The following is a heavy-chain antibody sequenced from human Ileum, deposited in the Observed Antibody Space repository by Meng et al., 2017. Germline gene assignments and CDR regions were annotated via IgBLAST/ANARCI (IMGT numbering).Heavy chain of an antibody. D-gene: IGHD3-10*01. CDR3: SRDFGGASDY. Sequence: GVLRLSCTASGFTFGDYAMTWVRQATGKGLEWVGFIRNKAYGGTTECAASVKGRFTISRDDSKSIAYLQMNSLKTEDTAVYYCSRDFGGASDYWGQGTLVTVSS. CDR2: IRNKAYGGTT. V-gene: IGHV3-49*04. CDR1: GFTFGDYA. J-gene: IGHJ4*02.